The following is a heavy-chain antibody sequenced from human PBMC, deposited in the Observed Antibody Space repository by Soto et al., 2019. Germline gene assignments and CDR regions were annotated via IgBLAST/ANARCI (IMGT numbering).Heavy chain of an antibody. V-gene: IGHV3-23*01. CDR3: AKVMTEYSGVAIDH. CDR1: GFTFRTYA. CDR2: ISGSGGST. J-gene: IGHJ4*02. Sequence: EVQLLESGGGLVQPGGSLRLSCAASGFTFRTYAMSWVRQAPGKGLEWVSAISGSGGSTYYSASVKGRFTISRDNSKDTVYLQINSLRRDDTAMYFCAKVMTEYSGVAIDHWGQGTLVTVSS. D-gene: IGHD6-19*01.